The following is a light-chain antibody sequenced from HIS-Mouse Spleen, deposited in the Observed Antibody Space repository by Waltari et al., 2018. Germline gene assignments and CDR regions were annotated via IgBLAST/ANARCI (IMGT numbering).Light chain of an antibody. CDR3: AAWDDSLSGPV. Sequence: QSVLTQPPSASGPPGQRVTISCSGSSSNIGSHYVYWYQQPPGTAPKRLIYRNNQRPSGVPDRFSGSKSGTSASLAISGLRSEDEADYYCAAWDDSLSGPVFGGGTKLTVL. CDR2: RNN. CDR1: SSNIGSHY. J-gene: IGLJ3*02. V-gene: IGLV1-47*01.